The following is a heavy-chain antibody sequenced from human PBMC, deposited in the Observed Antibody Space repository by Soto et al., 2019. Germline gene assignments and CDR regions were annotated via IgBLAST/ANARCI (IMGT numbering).Heavy chain of an antibody. J-gene: IGHJ4*02. Sequence: QVQLQESGPGLVKPSETLSLTCTVSGGSVSSGSYYWSWIRQPPGTGLEWIGYIYYSGSTNYNPSLKSRVTISVDTSKNQFSLKLSSVTAADTAVYYCARESRVKGPAAGTPYFDYWGQGTLVTVSS. V-gene: IGHV4-61*01. CDR1: GGSVSSGSYY. CDR2: IYYSGST. CDR3: ARESRVKGPAAGTPYFDY. D-gene: IGHD6-13*01.